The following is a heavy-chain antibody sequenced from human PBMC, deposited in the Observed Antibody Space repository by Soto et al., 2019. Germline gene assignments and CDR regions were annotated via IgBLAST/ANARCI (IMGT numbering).Heavy chain of an antibody. Sequence: VGSLRLSCAASGFTFSSYAMHWVRQAPGKGLEWVAVISYDGSNKYYADSVKGRFTISRDNSKNTLYLQMNSLRAEDTAVYYCARDRNIVVVVALYDYWGQGTLVTVSS. CDR3: ARDRNIVVVVALYDY. CDR1: GFTFSSYA. D-gene: IGHD2-15*01. V-gene: IGHV3-30-3*01. CDR2: ISYDGSNK. J-gene: IGHJ4*02.